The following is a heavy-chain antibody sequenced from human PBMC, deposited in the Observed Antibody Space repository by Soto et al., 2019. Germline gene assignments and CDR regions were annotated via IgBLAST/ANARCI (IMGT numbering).Heavy chain of an antibody. V-gene: IGHV4-31*03. CDR1: GGSISSGGYY. J-gene: IGHJ5*02. CDR2: IYYSGST. CDR3: ARDLRLQKKENWFDP. D-gene: IGHD4-4*01. Sequence: QVQLQESGPGLVKPSQTLSLTCTDSGGSISSGGYYWSWIRQHPGKGLEWIGYIYYSGSTYYNPSLKSRVTISVDTSKNQFSLKLSSVTAADTAVYYCARDLRLQKKENWFDPWGQGTLVTVSS.